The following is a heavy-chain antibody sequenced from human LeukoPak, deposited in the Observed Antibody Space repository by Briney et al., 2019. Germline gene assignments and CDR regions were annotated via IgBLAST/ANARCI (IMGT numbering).Heavy chain of an antibody. J-gene: IGHJ4*02. CDR2: INWNGGSI. D-gene: IGHD3-10*01. CDR3: ARDPTEGFEELLSPPDY. V-gene: IGHV3-20*04. CDR1: GFTFDDYG. Sequence: GGSLRLSCAASGFTFDDYGMSWVRQGPGKGLEWVSGINWNGGSIGYVDSVKGRFTISRDNAKNSLYLQMNSLRAEDTALYYCARDPTEGFEELLSPPDYWGQGTLVTVSS.